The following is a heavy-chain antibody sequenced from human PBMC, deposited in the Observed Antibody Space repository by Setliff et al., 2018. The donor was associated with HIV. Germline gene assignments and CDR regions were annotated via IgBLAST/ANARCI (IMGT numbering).Heavy chain of an antibody. J-gene: IGHJ3*02. CDR1: GYYFTTFW. Sequence: GESLKISCKGSGYYFTTFWIAWVRQMPGKGLEWMGFIYPGDSHTTYSSSFQGQVTISVDTSVSTAYLQWSSLKASDTAMYFCATQTLNNAFDIWGLGTMVTVSS. CDR3: ATQTLNNAFDI. CDR2: IYPGDSHT. V-gene: IGHV5-51*01.